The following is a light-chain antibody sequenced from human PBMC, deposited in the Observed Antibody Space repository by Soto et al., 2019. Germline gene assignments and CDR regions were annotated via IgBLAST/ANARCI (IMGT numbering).Light chain of an antibody. CDR1: QSISTW. Sequence: DIQMTQSPSTLPASVGDRVTIACRASQSISTWLAWYQQKPGKAPKLLIHKASNLETGVPSRFSGSGSGTEFTLTISSLQPDDFATYYCQQYSSHWTFGQGTKVEIK. V-gene: IGKV1-5*03. J-gene: IGKJ1*01. CDR2: KAS. CDR3: QQYSSHWT.